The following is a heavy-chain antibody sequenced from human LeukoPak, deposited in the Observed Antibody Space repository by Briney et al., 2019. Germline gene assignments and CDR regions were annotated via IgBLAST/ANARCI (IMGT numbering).Heavy chain of an antibody. Sequence: GGSLRLSCAASGFTFSSYSMNWVRQAPGKGLEWVSYISSSSSTIYYADSVKGRFTISRDNAKNSLYLQMNSLRAEDTAVYYCAKVRTIQLWSHFDYWGQGTLVTVSS. CDR3: AKVRTIQLWSHFDY. CDR1: GFTFSSYS. V-gene: IGHV3-48*01. J-gene: IGHJ4*02. CDR2: ISSSSSTI. D-gene: IGHD5-18*01.